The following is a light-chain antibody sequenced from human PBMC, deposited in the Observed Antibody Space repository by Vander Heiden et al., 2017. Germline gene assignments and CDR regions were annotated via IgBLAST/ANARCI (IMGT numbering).Light chain of an antibody. CDR3: QQYGSSPLT. Sequence: ELVSTQSPGTLSLSPGERATLSCRASQSVSSSYLAWYQQKPGQAPRLLIYGASSRATGIPDRFSGSGSGTDFTLTISRLEPEDFAVYYCQQYGSSPLTFGGGTKVEIK. V-gene: IGKV3-20*01. CDR1: QSVSSSY. CDR2: GAS. J-gene: IGKJ4*01.